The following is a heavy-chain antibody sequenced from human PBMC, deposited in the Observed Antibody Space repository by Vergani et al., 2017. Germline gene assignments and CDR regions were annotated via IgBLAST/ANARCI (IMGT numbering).Heavy chain of an antibody. D-gene: IGHD6-13*01. V-gene: IGHV3-30*18. CDR1: GFTFSSYG. J-gene: IGHJ6*03. Sequence: QVQLVESGGGVVQPGRSLRLSCAASGFTFSSYGMHWVRQAPGKGLEWVAVISHDGSNKYYADSVKGRFTISRDNSKNTLYLQMNSLRAEDTAVYYCAKEEWGIAAAGATPGFYMDVWGKGTTVTVSS. CDR3: AKEEWGIAAAGATPGFYMDV. CDR2: ISHDGSNK.